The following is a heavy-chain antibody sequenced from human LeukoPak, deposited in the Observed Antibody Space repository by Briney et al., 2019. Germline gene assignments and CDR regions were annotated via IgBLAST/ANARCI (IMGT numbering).Heavy chain of an antibody. V-gene: IGHV3-30-3*01. CDR2: ISYDGSNK. CDR3: ARGPSRWLEYYFDY. Sequence: GGSLRLSCAASGFTFSSYAMHWVRQAPGKGLEWVALISYDGSNKYYADSVKGRFTISRDNSKNTLYLQMNSLRAEDTAVYYCARGPSRWLEYYFDYWGQGTLVTVSS. CDR1: GFTFSSYA. D-gene: IGHD5-24*01. J-gene: IGHJ4*02.